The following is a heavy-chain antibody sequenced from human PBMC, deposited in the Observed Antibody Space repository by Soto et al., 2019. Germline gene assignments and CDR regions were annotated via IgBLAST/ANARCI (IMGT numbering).Heavy chain of an antibody. CDR3: AGGYNSGWSIHPYYIDF. Sequence: GESLKISCQGSGYTFSSYWIAWVRQMPGKGLELMGIIFPRDFDTRYSPSFQGHVTISVDKSINTTYLQWSSLRASDTAMYYCAGGYNSGWSIHPYYIDFWGPGKLVTVYS. D-gene: IGHD6-19*01. CDR1: GYTFSSYW. V-gene: IGHV5-51*01. CDR2: IFPRDFDT. J-gene: IGHJ4*02.